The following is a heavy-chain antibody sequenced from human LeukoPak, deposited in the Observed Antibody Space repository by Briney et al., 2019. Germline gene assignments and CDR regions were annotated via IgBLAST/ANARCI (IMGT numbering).Heavy chain of an antibody. CDR3: AKDVIKGSPLWVDYFDY. V-gene: IGHV3-23*01. CDR2: ISGSGFIT. D-gene: IGHD5-18*01. Sequence: HAGGSLRLSCAASGFTFSSYAMSWVRQAPGKGLEWVSGISGSGFITYYADSVKGRFTISRDKSKNRLSLQMNSLRAEDTAVYYCAKDVIKGSPLWVDYFDYWGQGTLVTVSS. CDR1: GFTFSSYA. J-gene: IGHJ4*02.